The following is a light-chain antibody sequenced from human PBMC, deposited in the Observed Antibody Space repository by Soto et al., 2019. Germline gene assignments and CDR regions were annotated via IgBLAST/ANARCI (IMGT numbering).Light chain of an antibody. V-gene: IGKV3-20*01. CDR3: QQYGSSPPIT. Sequence: EIVLTQSPGTLSLSPGERAPLSCRASESLSSAYLAWYQQKPGQAPRLLIYGASSRATGIPDRFSGSGSGTDFTLTISRLEPEDFAVYYCQQYGSSPPITFGQGTRLEIK. CDR2: GAS. CDR1: ESLSSAY. J-gene: IGKJ5*01.